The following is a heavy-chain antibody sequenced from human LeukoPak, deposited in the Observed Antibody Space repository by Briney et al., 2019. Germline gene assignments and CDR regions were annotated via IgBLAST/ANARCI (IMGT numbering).Heavy chain of an antibody. CDR1: GCTFSSRT. Sequence: GGSLRLSCGASGCTFSSRTMSWVRQAPGKGLEWVSTITKDGVATYYADSVRGRFTVSRDNSRNTLYLQMNSLRVEDTAVYYCAPRGIGGVDWFDPWGQGTLVTVSS. V-gene: IGHV3-23*01. J-gene: IGHJ5*02. CDR2: ITKDGVAT. CDR3: APRGIGGVDWFDP. D-gene: IGHD2-8*02.